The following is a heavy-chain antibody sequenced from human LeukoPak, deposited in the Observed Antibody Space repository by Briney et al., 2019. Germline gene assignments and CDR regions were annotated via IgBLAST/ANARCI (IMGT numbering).Heavy chain of an antibody. CDR1: GDSIRSYH. V-gene: IGHV4-59*08. CDR3: ARHSHSYGPYNWFDS. CDR2: IFHSWSL. J-gene: IGHJ5*01. Sequence: PSETLSLTCIVTGDSIRSYHWSWLRQPPGNGLDWLGYIFHSWSLHYHPSLKSRLTIGLDTSKIQISLKLGSVTAADTAMYYCARHSHSYGPYNWFDSWGQGTLVTFAS. D-gene: IGHD5-18*01.